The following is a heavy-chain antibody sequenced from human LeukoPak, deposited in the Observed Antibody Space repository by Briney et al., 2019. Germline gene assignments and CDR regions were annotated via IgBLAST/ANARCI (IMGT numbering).Heavy chain of an antibody. V-gene: IGHV1-69*05. CDR2: IIPIFGTA. CDR1: GGTFSSYA. J-gene: IGHJ4*02. CDR3: ASYDSSGYYTHYDY. Sequence: SVKVSCKASGGTFSSYAISWVRQAPEQGREWMGRIIPIFGTANYAQKFQGRVTITTDESTSTAYMELSSLRSEDTAVYYCASYDSSGYYTHYDYWGQGTLVTVSS. D-gene: IGHD3-22*01.